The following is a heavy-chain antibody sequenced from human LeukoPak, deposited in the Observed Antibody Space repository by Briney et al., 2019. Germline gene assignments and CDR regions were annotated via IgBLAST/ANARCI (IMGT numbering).Heavy chain of an antibody. D-gene: IGHD3-10*01. CDR2: IYYSGST. V-gene: IGHV4-30-4*01. J-gene: IGHJ5*02. CDR1: GGSISSGDYY. Sequence: SETLSLTCTVSGGSISSGDYYWSWIRQPPGKGLEWIGYIYYSGSTYYNPSLKSRVTISVDTSKNQFSLKLSSVTAADTAVYYCASFPVRGVRESDPWGQGTLVTVSS. CDR3: ASFPVRGVRESDP.